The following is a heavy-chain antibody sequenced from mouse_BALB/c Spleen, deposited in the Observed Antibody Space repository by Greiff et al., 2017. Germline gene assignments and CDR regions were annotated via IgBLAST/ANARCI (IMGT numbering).Heavy chain of an antibody. D-gene: IGHD1-1*01. CDR3: ARFGTTVVSHAMDY. J-gene: IGHJ4*01. CDR1: GDSITSGY. Sequence: EVQLQESGPSLVKPSQTLSLTCSVTGDSITSGYWNWIRKFPGNKLEYMGYISYSGSTYYNPSLKSRISITRDTSKNQYYLQLNSVTTEDTATYYCARFGTTVVSHAMDYWGQGTSVTVSS. CDR2: ISYSGST. V-gene: IGHV3-8*02.